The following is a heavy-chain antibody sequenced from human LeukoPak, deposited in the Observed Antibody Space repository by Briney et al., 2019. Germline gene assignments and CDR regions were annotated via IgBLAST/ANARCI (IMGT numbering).Heavy chain of an antibody. V-gene: IGHV1-18*01. J-gene: IGHJ4*02. D-gene: IGHD3-10*01. CDR1: GYTFTSYG. CDR3: ARAADFMVRGVIDY. Sequence: ASVKVSCKASGYTFTSYGISWVRQAPGQGLEWMGWISAYNGNTNYAQKLQGRVTMTTDTSTSTAYMELRSLRSDDTAVYYRARAADFMVRGVIDYWGQGTLVTVSS. CDR2: ISAYNGNT.